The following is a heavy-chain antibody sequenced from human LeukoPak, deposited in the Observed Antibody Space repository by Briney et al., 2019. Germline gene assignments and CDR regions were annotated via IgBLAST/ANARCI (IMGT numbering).Heavy chain of an antibody. CDR1: GFTFSSYG. J-gene: IGHJ3*02. D-gene: IGHD3-22*01. V-gene: IGHV3-30*03. CDR2: ISYDGSNK. CDR3: ARDRPRGYHDSSGYHDAFDI. Sequence: GGSLRLSCAASGFTFSSYGMHWVRQAPGKGLEWVAVISYDGSNKYYADSVKGRFTISRDNAKNSLYLQMNSLRAEDTAVYYCARDRPRGYHDSSGYHDAFDIWGQGTMVTVSS.